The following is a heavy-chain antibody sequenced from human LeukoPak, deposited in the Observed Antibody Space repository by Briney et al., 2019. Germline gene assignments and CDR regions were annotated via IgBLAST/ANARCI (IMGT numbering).Heavy chain of an antibody. J-gene: IGHJ3*02. CDR2: IIPIFGTA. Sequence: SVKVSCKASGGTFSSYAISWVRQAPGQGLEWMGGIIPIFGTANYAQKFQGRVTITADESTSTAYMELSSLRSEDTAVYYCARGYVGGYCSSTSCYGFGAFDIWGQGTMVTVSS. V-gene: IGHV1-69*13. CDR1: GGTFSSYA. CDR3: ARGYVGGYCSSTSCYGFGAFDI. D-gene: IGHD2-2*01.